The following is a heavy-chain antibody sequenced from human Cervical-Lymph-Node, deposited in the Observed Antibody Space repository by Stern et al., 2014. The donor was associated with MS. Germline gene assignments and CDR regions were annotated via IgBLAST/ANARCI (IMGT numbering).Heavy chain of an antibody. CDR2: INPNSGGT. CDR3: ARGGGYSYSTLDY. D-gene: IGHD3-10*01. Sequence: QVQLVESGAEVKKPGASVQVSCKASAYTITDYYTHWVRQAPGPGLEWMGWINPNSGGTYSAQKFQGRLTMTRDTSISTAYMELSSLRSDDTAVYYCARGGGYSYSTLDYWGQGTQVTVSS. CDR1: AYTITDYY. J-gene: IGHJ4*02. V-gene: IGHV1-2*02.